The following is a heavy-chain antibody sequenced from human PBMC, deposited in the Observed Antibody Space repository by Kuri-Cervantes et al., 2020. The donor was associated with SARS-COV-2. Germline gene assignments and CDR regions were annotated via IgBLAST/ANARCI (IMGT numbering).Heavy chain of an antibody. Sequence: GESLKISCTASRFTFNTYAMSWVRQAPGKGLEWVSAISGSGGSTYYADSVKGRFTISRDNSKNTLYLQMNSLRAEDTAVYYCAREEYSSSWSAVDFDYWGQGTLVTVSS. CDR2: ISGSGGST. D-gene: IGHD6-13*01. CDR1: RFTFNTYA. V-gene: IGHV3-23*01. CDR3: AREEYSSSWSAVDFDY. J-gene: IGHJ4*02.